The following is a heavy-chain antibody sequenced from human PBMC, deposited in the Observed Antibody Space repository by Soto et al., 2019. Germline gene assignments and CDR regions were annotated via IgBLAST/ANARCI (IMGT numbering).Heavy chain of an antibody. D-gene: IGHD5-18*01. CDR1: GGSFSGYY. CDR3: ARGEIQLWLNSYNWFDP. Sequence: SETLSLTCAVYGGSFSGYYWSWIRQPPGKGLEWIGEINHSGSTNYNPSLKSRVTISVDTSKNQFSLKLSSVTAADTAVYYCARGEIQLWLNSYNWFDPWGQGTLVTVSS. V-gene: IGHV4-34*01. J-gene: IGHJ5*02. CDR2: INHSGST.